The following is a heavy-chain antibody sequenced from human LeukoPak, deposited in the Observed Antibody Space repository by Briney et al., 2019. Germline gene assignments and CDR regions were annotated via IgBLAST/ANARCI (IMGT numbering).Heavy chain of an antibody. J-gene: IGHJ4*02. Sequence: SETLSLTCTVSGGSISSYCWSWIRQPPGKGLEWIGYIYYSGSTNYNPSLKSRVTISVDTSKNQFSLKLSSVTAADTAVYYCAREGAGYDSSGYYDYWGQGTLVTVSS. CDR3: AREGAGYDSSGYYDY. CDR1: GGSISSYC. CDR2: IYYSGST. V-gene: IGHV4-59*01. D-gene: IGHD3-22*01.